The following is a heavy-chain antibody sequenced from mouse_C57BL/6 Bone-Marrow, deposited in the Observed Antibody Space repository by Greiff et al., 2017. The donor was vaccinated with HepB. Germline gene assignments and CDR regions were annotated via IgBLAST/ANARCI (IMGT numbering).Heavy chain of an antibody. Sequence: VQLQQSGAELARPGASVKLSCKASGYTFTSYGISWVKQSTGQGLEWIGEIYPRSGNTYYNEKFKGKATLTADKSSSTAYMELRSLTSEDSAVYFCARSPITTVVAVYYFDYWGQGTTLTVSS. CDR3: ARSPITTVVAVYYFDY. CDR1: GYTFTSYG. V-gene: IGHV1-81*01. CDR2: IYPRSGNT. J-gene: IGHJ2*01. D-gene: IGHD1-1*01.